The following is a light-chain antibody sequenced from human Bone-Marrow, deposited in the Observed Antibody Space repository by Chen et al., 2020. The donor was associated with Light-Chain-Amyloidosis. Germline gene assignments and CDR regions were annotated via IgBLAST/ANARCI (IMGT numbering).Light chain of an antibody. V-gene: IGKV3-15*01. J-gene: IGKJ2*01. CDR3: QQYGSWTPYT. Sequence: EMALTQSPAPLYLSPGERATFSGRASQSININLAWYQQRPGQAPRLLIYGASTRATGIPARCSGSGSGTEFTLTISSLQSEDFAVYYCQQYGSWTPYTFGQGTKLEIK. CDR1: QSININ. CDR2: GAS.